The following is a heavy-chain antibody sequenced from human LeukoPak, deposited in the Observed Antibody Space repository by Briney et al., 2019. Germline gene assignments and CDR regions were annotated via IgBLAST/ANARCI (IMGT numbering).Heavy chain of an antibody. J-gene: IGHJ4*02. Sequence: SETLSLTCTVSGGSISSSSYYWGWIRQPPGKGLEWIGYIYYSGSTYYNPSLKSRVTIPVDTSKNQFSLKLSSVTAADTAVYYCARRRLYGSGSFPFDYWGQGTLVTVSS. CDR1: GGSISSSSYY. CDR3: ARRRLYGSGSFPFDY. D-gene: IGHD3-10*01. V-gene: IGHV4-61*05. CDR2: IYYSGST.